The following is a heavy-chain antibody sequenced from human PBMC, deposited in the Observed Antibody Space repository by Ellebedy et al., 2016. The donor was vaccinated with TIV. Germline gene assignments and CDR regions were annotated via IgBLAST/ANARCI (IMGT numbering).Heavy chain of an antibody. CDR2: IKQDGSEK. V-gene: IGHV3-7*04. CDR3: AREWRGYSGYDGFDY. D-gene: IGHD5-12*01. CDR1: GFIFTNYW. J-gene: IGHJ4*02. Sequence: PGGSLRLSCTTFGFIFTNYWMSWVRKAPGKGLEWVANIKQDGSEKYYVDSVKGRFTISRDNAKNFLYLQMTSLRAEEPAVYYCAREWRGYSGYDGFDYWGQGTLVTVSS.